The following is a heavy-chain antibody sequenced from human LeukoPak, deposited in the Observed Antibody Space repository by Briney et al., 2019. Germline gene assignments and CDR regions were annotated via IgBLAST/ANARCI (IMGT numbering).Heavy chain of an antibody. J-gene: IGHJ4*02. CDR1: GFTFSGYS. Sequence: PGGSLRLSCAASGFTFSGYSMNWVRQAPGKGLEWVSSISSSSSYIYYADSVKGRFTISRDNAKNSLYLQMNSLRAEDTAVYYCARDPGIAVVGVDFDYWGQGTLVTVSS. D-gene: IGHD6-19*01. V-gene: IGHV3-21*01. CDR2: ISSSSSYI. CDR3: ARDPGIAVVGVDFDY.